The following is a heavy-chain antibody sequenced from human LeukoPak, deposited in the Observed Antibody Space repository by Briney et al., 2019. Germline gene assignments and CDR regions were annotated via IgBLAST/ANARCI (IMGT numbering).Heavy chain of an antibody. CDR3: ARGSNWFDP. J-gene: IGHJ5*02. D-gene: IGHD3-10*01. Sequence: SETLSLTCAVSGGSISSSYYWSWIRQPPGKGLEWIGYIYYSGSTNYNPSLKSRVTISVDTSKNQFSLKLSSVTAADTAVYYCARGSNWFDPWGQGTLVTVSS. CDR2: IYYSGST. V-gene: IGHV4-61*01. CDR1: GGSISSSYY.